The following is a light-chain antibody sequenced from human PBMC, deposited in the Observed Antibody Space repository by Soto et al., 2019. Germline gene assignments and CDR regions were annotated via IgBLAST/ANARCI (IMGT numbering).Light chain of an antibody. CDR2: DAS. Sequence: DIQMTQSPPTLSAFVGDRVTITCRASQSISTWLAWYQQKPGKAPKLLIYDASSLESGVPSRFSGSGSGTEFTLTISSLQPDDFATYYCQHYSSVWAFGQGTKVDIK. CDR3: QHYSSVWA. J-gene: IGKJ1*01. CDR1: QSISTW. V-gene: IGKV1-5*01.